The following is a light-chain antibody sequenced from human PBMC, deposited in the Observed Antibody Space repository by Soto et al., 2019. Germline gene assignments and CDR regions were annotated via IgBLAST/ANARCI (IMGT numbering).Light chain of an antibody. V-gene: IGKV1-5*03. Sequence: DLQMTQSPSTLSASVGDRVTITGRASQSIRTWLAWYQQKPGKAPNLLIYKASSLKNGVPSRFSGSGSETEFTLTISSLQPDDFATYYCKQYHTYWTFGQGTKVEIK. CDR1: QSIRTW. CDR2: KAS. CDR3: KQYHTYWT. J-gene: IGKJ1*01.